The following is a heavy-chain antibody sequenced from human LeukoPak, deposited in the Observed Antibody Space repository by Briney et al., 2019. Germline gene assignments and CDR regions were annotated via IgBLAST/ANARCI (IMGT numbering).Heavy chain of an antibody. J-gene: IGHJ4*02. CDR2: GDGDGSHS. CDR1: GFTLGNYW. CDR3: AYSDHFDT. D-gene: IGHD4-17*01. Sequence: GGSLTLSCAASGFTLGNYWRHWVRQAPGKGLVWVSRGDGDGSHSTYADSVKGRFTISRDNAKNTLYLQMNRLTGEDTAVYYCAYSDHFDTWGQGTLVTVSS. V-gene: IGHV3-74*03.